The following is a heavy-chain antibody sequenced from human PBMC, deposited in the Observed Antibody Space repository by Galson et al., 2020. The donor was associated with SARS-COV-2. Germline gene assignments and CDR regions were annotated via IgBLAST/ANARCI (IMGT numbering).Heavy chain of an antibody. J-gene: IGHJ5*02. CDR2: INPNSGGT. D-gene: IGHD2-8*02. CDR3: VRQILVAEPNWFDP. V-gene: IGHV1-2*06. CDR1: GYTFTGHY. Sequence: ASVKVSCKASGYTFTGHYMPWVRQAPGQGLAWMGRINPNSGGTNYAQKFQGRVTMTRDTSISTVYMELSRLRSDDTAVYYCVRQILVAEPNWFDPWGQGTLVTVSS.